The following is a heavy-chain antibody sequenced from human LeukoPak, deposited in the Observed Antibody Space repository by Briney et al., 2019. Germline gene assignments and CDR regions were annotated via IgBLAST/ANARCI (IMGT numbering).Heavy chain of an antibody. CDR2: ISYDGSNK. Sequence: GGSLRLSCAASGFTFSSYGMHWVRQAPGKGLEWVAVISYDGSNKYYADSVKGRFTISRDNAKNTLYLQMNSLRAEDTAVYYCAKLEVGATFDYWGQGTLVTVSS. CDR1: GFTFSSYG. J-gene: IGHJ4*02. CDR3: AKLEVGATFDY. D-gene: IGHD1-26*01. V-gene: IGHV3-30*18.